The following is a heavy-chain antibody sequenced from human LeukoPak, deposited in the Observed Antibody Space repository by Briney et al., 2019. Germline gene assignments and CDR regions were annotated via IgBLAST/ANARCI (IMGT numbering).Heavy chain of an antibody. CDR2: ISSSSSYI. CDR1: GFTFSSYS. Sequence: PGGSLRLSCAASGFTFSSYSMNWVRQAPGKGLEWVSAISSSSSYIYYADSVKGRFTISRDNAKNSLYLQMNSLRAEDTAVYYCARDSPGYCSGGSCYALDDGGQGTLVTVYS. V-gene: IGHV3-21*01. J-gene: IGHJ4*02. CDR3: ARDSPGYCSGGSCYALDD. D-gene: IGHD2-15*01.